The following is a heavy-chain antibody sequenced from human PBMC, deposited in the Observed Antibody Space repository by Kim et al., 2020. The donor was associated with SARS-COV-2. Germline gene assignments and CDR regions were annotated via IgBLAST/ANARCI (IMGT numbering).Heavy chain of an antibody. Sequence: GGSLRLSCAASGFTFSGYGMHWVRQAPGKGLEWVAIVWHDGSKRYYADSVKGRFTISRDNSRNTLDLQVNSLRAEDTAVYYCARNSENYHFDYWGQGTLVTVSS. CDR3: ARNSENYHFDY. CDR2: VWHDGSKR. V-gene: IGHV3-33*01. J-gene: IGHJ4*02. D-gene: IGHD1-26*01. CDR1: GFTFSGYG.